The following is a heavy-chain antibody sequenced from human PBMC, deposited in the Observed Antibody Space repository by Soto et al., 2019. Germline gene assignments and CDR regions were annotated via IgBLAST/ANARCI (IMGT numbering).Heavy chain of an antibody. Sequence: SCAASGFTFSSYAMHWVRQAPGKGLEWVAVISYDGSNKYYADSVKGRFTISRDNSKNTLYLQMNSLRAEDTAVYYCARDSNYYYYGMDVWGQGTTVTVSS. CDR1: GFTFSSYA. V-gene: IGHV3-30-3*01. CDR3: ARDSNYYYYGMDV. J-gene: IGHJ6*02. CDR2: ISYDGSNK.